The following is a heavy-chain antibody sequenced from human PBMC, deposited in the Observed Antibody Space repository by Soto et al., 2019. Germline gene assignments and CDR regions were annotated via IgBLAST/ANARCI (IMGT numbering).Heavy chain of an antibody. D-gene: IGHD2-2*01. CDR1: GLSLSTGKLG. CDR2: IFSNDDK. Sequence: QVTLKESGPVLVKPTETLTLTCTVSGLSLSTGKLGVSWIRQPPGKALEWLAHIFSNDDKSYSTSLRSRVTISKDTSRSQVVLTMTNMDPLDSGTYYCALIKDCSRTDCYLASFDPWGQGTLVIVSS. V-gene: IGHV2-26*01. J-gene: IGHJ5*02. CDR3: ALIKDCSRTDCYLASFDP.